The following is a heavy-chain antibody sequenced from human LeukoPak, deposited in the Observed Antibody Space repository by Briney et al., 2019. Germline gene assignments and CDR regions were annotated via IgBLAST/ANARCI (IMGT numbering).Heavy chain of an antibody. D-gene: IGHD3-22*01. J-gene: IGHJ4*02. CDR3: AKSHLSHYYDSSPLGY. Sequence: GGSLRLSCAASGFTFSSYAMSWVRQAPGKGLEWVSAISGSGGSTYYADSVKGRFTISRDNSKNTLYLQMNSLRVEDTAVYYCAKSHLSHYYDSSPLGYWGQGTLVTVSS. CDR1: GFTFSSYA. V-gene: IGHV3-23*01. CDR2: ISGSGGST.